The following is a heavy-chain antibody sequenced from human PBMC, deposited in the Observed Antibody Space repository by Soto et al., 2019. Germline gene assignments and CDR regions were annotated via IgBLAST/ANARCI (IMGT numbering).Heavy chain of an antibody. CDR2: IYYSGST. D-gene: IGHD3-22*01. J-gene: IGHJ1*01. CDR1: GGSISSGGYY. CDR3: ARNYDSSGYYQFPTVFQH. Sequence: QVQLQESGPGLVKPSQTLSLTCTVSGGSISSGGYYWSWIRQHPGKGLEWIGYIYYSGSTYYNPSLKSRVTISVDTSKNQFSLKLSSVTAADTAVYYCARNYDSSGYYQFPTVFQHWGQGTLVTVSS. V-gene: IGHV4-31*03.